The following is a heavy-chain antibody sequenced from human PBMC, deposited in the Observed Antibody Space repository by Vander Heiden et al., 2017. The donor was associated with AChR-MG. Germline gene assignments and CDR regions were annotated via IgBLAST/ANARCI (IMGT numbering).Heavy chain of an antibody. V-gene: IGHV3-23*01. CDR3: AKPVGSSWKFYFDY. CDR2: IGSRGVST. J-gene: IGHJ4*02. CDR1: GFTFSNYV. Sequence: EVPLLDSGGGLVQPGGSLRLSCAASGFTFSNYVMIWVRQAPGKGLEWVSAIGSRGVSTFYADSVKGRFTISRDNAKNTLYLQMNSLRAEDTAVYYCAKPVGSSWKFYFDYWGQGTLVTVSS. D-gene: IGHD6-13*01.